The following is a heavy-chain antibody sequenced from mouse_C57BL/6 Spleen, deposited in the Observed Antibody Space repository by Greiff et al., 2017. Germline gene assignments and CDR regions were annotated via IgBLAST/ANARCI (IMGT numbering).Heavy chain of an antibody. CDR2: FYPGSGSI. J-gene: IGHJ1*03. V-gene: IGHV1-62-2*01. D-gene: IGHD1-1*01. CDR1: GYTFTEYT. CDR3: ARHEERDYYETWYFDV. Sequence: QVQLKQSGAELVKPGASVKLSCKASGYTFTEYTIHWVKQRSGQGLEWIGWFYPGSGSIKYNEKFKDKATLTADKSSSTAYMELSRLTSEDAAVYICARHEERDYYETWYFDVWGTGTTVTVSS.